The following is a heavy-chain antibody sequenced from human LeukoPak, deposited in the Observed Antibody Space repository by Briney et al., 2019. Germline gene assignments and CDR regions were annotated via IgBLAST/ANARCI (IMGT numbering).Heavy chain of an antibody. CDR3: ARDPYDSSGYYFERYGMDV. CDR1: GGSFRTTA. J-gene: IGHJ6*02. Sequence: SVKVSCKASGGSFRTTAITWVRQVPGQGLECLGGITPISGAPDYAQKFQGRVTMTRDTSTSTVYMELSSLRSEDTAVYYCARDPYDSSGYYFERYGMDVWGQGTTVTVSS. V-gene: IGHV1-69*05. D-gene: IGHD3-22*01. CDR2: ITPISGAP.